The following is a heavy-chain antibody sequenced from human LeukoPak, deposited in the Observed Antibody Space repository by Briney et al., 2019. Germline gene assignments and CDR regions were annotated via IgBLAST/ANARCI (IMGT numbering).Heavy chain of an antibody. Sequence: ASVKVSCKASGYTFTSYAMNWVRQAPGQGLEWVGWINPNSGGTNSAQKFQGRVTMTRDTSISTAYMALSRLRSDDTAVYYCAREGLDAFDIWGQGTMVTVSS. CDR2: INPNSGGT. CDR1: GYTFTSYA. CDR3: AREGLDAFDI. J-gene: IGHJ3*02. V-gene: IGHV1-2*02.